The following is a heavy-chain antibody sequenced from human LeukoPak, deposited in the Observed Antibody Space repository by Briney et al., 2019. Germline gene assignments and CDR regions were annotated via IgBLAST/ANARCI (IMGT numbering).Heavy chain of an antibody. CDR2: INAGNGNT. Sequence: ASVKVSCKASGYTFTSYAMHWVRQAPGQRLEWMGWINAGNGNTKYSQKFQGRVTITRDTSASTAYMELSSLRSEDTAVYYCARARGYSGYDETNWFHPWGQGTLVTVSS. D-gene: IGHD5-12*01. V-gene: IGHV1-3*01. CDR3: ARARGYSGYDETNWFHP. J-gene: IGHJ5*02. CDR1: GYTFTSYA.